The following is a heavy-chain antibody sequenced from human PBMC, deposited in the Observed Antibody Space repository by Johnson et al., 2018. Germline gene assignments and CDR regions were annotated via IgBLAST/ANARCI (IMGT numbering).Heavy chain of an antibody. D-gene: IGHD3-22*01. CDR2: ISYDGHNK. Sequence: QVQLVQSGGGVVQPGRSLRLSCAASQFTFSRHGMYWVRQAPGKGLEWLAFISYDGHNKHVAASVKGRFTISRDNSKNTLYLQMNSLRTEDTAVYYCARGVTLMWGSPNAFDIWGQGTMVTVSS. J-gene: IGHJ3*02. CDR1: QFTFSRHG. V-gene: IGHV3-30*03. CDR3: ARGVTLMWGSPNAFDI.